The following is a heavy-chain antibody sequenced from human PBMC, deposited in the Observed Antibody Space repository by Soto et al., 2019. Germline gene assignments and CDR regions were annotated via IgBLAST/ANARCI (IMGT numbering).Heavy chain of an antibody. V-gene: IGHV3-11*05. J-gene: IGHJ4*02. D-gene: IGHD6-13*01. CDR2: ISSSTSHT. CDR3: ARGRGAAADYFAF. Sequence: GRYLRLSCAGSGVTFSHYYMTWIRQAPGKGLEWVSYISSSTSHTNYADSVKGRFTISRDNAKNSLFLQMNSLRAEDTAVYYCARGRGAAADYFAFWGQGTLVTVSS. CDR1: GVTFSHYY.